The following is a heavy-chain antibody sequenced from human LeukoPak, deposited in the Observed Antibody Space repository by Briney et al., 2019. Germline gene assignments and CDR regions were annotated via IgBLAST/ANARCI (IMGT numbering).Heavy chain of an antibody. CDR3: AREVSSDYYGMDV. Sequence: ASVKVSCKASGYTFTSFGISWVRQAPGEGREWMGWISAYNGNTNYAQKLQGRVTMTTDTSTSTAYMELRSLRSDDTAVYYCAREVSSDYYGMDVWGQGTTVTVSS. CDR1: GYTFTSFG. CDR2: ISAYNGNT. J-gene: IGHJ6*02. V-gene: IGHV1-18*01.